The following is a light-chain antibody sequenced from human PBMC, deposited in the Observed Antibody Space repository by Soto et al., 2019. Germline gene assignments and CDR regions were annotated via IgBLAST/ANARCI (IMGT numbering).Light chain of an antibody. CDR1: QSISSY. CDR2: AAS. Sequence: DIQMTQSPSSLSASVGDRVTITCRASQSISSYLNWYQQKPGKAPKLLIYAASSLQSGVPSRFSGRESGTDFTLPTSRLQPEDFATYYWKQSYITPTWTFAQGTKVEIK. J-gene: IGKJ1*01. V-gene: IGKV1-39*01. CDR3: KQSYITPTWT.